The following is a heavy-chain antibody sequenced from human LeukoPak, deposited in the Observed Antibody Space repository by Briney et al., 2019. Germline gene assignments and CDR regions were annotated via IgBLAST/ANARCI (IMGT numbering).Heavy chain of an antibody. CDR2: VDPEDGET. Sequence: ASVKVSCKASGYTFTDYYMHWVQQAPGKGLEWMGRVDPEDGETIYAEKFQGRVTITADTSTDTAYMELSSLRAEDTALYYCAKVVNYYGSGSYGGYYFDYWGQGTLVTVSS. V-gene: IGHV1-69-2*01. CDR3: AKVVNYYGSGSYGGYYFDY. J-gene: IGHJ4*02. D-gene: IGHD3-10*01. CDR1: GYTFTDYY.